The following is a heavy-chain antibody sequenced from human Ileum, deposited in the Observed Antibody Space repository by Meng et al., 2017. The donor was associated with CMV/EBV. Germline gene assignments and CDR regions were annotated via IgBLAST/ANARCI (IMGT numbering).Heavy chain of an antibody. CDR3: ARRGNYIDY. V-gene: IGHV3-23*04. CDR1: GFTFSTNV. D-gene: IGHD1-26*01. Sequence: VQVVESGGGLVPPGGSLRLSCAAFGFTFSTNVMNWVRQAPGKGLEWVSSITADGITTYDADSVKGRFTISRDNSKNTLYLSMNSLRAEDTAVYYCARRGNYIDYWGQGTLVTVSS. J-gene: IGHJ4*02. CDR2: ITADGITT.